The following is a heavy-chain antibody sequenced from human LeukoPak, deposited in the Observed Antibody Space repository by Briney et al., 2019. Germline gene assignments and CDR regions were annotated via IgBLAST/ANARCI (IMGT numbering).Heavy chain of an antibody. J-gene: IGHJ4*02. CDR3: ARERDYGGNSGYSLDF. CDR2: IIPIVGMG. V-gene: IGHV1-69*04. D-gene: IGHD4-23*01. Sequence: SVRVSYTASERSFTTYGINWVRQAPGQGLEWMGRIIPIVGMGNAAKKFQGRVTITADRATTTAYLELRNLRSDDTAVYYCARERDYGGNSGYSLDFWGQGTLVIVSS. CDR1: ERSFTTYG.